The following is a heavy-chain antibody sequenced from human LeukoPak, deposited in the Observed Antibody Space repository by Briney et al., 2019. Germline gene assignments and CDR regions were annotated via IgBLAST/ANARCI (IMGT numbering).Heavy chain of an antibody. J-gene: IGHJ4*02. Sequence: SETLSLTCAVYGGSFRGYYWSWIRQPPGKGLEGSGEINHSGSTNYNPSLKSRVTISVDQSKSQFSLKLSSVTAAAPAVYYCARGLRRGPAATTSSDYWGQGTLVTVSS. D-gene: IGHD2-2*01. CDR2: INHSGST. V-gene: IGHV4-34*01. CDR1: GGSFRGYY. CDR3: ARGLRRGPAATTSSDY.